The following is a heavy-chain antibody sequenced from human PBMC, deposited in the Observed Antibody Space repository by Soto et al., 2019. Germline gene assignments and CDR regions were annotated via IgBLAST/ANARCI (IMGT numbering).Heavy chain of an antibody. D-gene: IGHD2-15*01. Sequence: VPLVESGGDLVQPGRSLRLSCAASGFSFGDYAMHWVRQAPGKGLEWVSGISWKSASIGYADSVKGRFTISRDNAKNSLYLQMNSLSAEDTALYHCAKSRGGTANGLDVWGQGTTVTVSS. CDR3: AKSRGGTANGLDV. J-gene: IGHJ6*02. CDR1: GFSFGDYA. CDR2: ISWKSASI. V-gene: IGHV3-9*01.